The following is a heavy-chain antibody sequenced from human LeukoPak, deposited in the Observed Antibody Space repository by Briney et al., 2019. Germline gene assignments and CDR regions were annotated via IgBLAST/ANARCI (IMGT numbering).Heavy chain of an antibody. CDR1: GYTFTGYY. Sequence: GASVKVSCKASGYTFTGYYMHWVRQAPGQGLEWMGWINPNSGGTNYAQKFQGRVTMTRETSISTAYMEMKKVISEDTAVYYCARDIGCSSTSCYVFAFDIWGQGTMVTVSS. J-gene: IGHJ3*02. V-gene: IGHV1-2*02. CDR2: INPNSGGT. D-gene: IGHD2-2*01. CDR3: ARDIGCSSTSCYVFAFDI.